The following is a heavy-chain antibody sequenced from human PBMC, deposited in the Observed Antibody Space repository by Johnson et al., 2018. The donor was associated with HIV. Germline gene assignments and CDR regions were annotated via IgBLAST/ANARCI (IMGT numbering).Heavy chain of an antibody. V-gene: IGHV3-30*18. CDR3: AKDSATDI. CDR1: GFTFSNAW. J-gene: IGHJ3*02. CDR2: ISFDGTTK. Sequence: QVQLVESGGGLVKPGGSLRLSCAASGFTFSNAWMSWVRQTPGKGLEWVAVISFDGTTKYYADSVKGRFTISRDNSNNTLYLQMNSLRAEDTAVYYCAKDSATDIWGQGTMVTVSS. D-gene: IGHD6-25*01.